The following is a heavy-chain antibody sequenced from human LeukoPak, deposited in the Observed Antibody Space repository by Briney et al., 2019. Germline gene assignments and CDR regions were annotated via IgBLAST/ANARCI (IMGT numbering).Heavy chain of an antibody. V-gene: IGHV3-7*04. Sequence: GGSLRLSCAASGFTFSSNWMSWVRQAPGKGLEWVANIKQDGSEKYYVDSVKGRFTISRDNAKNSLYLQMNSLRAEDTAVYYCARGITIFGVVITPHPDWFDPWGQGTLVTVSS. CDR3: ARGITIFGVVITPHPDWFDP. J-gene: IGHJ5*02. D-gene: IGHD3-3*01. CDR2: IKQDGSEK. CDR1: GFTFSSNW.